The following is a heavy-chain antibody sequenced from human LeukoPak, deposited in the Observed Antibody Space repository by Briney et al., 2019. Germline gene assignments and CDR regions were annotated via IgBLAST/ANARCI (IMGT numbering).Heavy chain of an antibody. J-gene: IGHJ3*02. Sequence: SETLSLTCIVSGGSISSYYWNWIRQSAGKGLEWIGRIYIGGSTSYNPSLKSRVTMSVDTSKIQFSLNLTSVTAADTAMYYCARGPRMVAMNGYASDIWGPGTTVIVSS. V-gene: IGHV4-4*07. D-gene: IGHD2-2*01. CDR2: IYIGGST. CDR3: ARGPRMVAMNGYASDI. CDR1: GGSISSYY.